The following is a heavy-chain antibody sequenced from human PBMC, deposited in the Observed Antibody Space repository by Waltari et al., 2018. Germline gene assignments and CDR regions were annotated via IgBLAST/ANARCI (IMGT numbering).Heavy chain of an antibody. D-gene: IGHD2-15*01. CDR2: FVYNANT. J-gene: IGHJ4*02. CDR1: GDSISRTSYY. V-gene: IGHV4-39*02. CDR3: ARPGRVGGGSLMALDY. Sequence: QLHLQESGPGLVKPSETLSLTCSVSGDSISRTSYYWGWIRQPPGKGLEWIGSFVYNANTYYNPSLKRRVSISGDTSKNHFSLQLMSVTAADTAIYYCARPGRVGGGSLMALDYWGQGTLVTVSS.